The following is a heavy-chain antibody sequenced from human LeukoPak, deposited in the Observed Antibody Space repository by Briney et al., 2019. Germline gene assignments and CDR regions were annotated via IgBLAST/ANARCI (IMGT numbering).Heavy chain of an antibody. CDR3: ARGKTYYYGSGIILPLDY. D-gene: IGHD3-10*01. CDR1: GYTFTSYG. Sequence: EASVKVSCKASGYTFTSYGINWVRQAPGQGLEWMGWISVYTGNTNYAQKLQGRVTMTTDTSTSTAYMELRSLRSDDTAVYYCARGKTYYYGSGIILPLDYWGQGTLVTVSS. J-gene: IGHJ4*02. CDR2: ISVYTGNT. V-gene: IGHV1-18*01.